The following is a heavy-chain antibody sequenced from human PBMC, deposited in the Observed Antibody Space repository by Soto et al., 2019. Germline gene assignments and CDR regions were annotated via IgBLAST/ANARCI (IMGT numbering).Heavy chain of an antibody. J-gene: IGHJ3*02. V-gene: IGHV1-18*01. Sequence: ASVKVSCKASGYTFTSYGISWVRQAPGQGLEWMGWISAYNGNTNYAQKLQGRVTMTTDTSTSTAYMGLRSLRSDDTAVYYCASIYCSGGSCRGPNAFDIWGQGTMVTVSS. CDR3: ASIYCSGGSCRGPNAFDI. CDR1: GYTFTSYG. D-gene: IGHD2-15*01. CDR2: ISAYNGNT.